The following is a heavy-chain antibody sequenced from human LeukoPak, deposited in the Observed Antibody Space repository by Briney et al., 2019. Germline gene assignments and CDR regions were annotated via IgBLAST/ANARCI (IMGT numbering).Heavy chain of an antibody. CDR1: GYTFTGYY. J-gene: IGHJ5*02. CDR2: INPNSGGT. Sequence: ASVKVSCKASGYTFTGYYMHWVRQAPGQGLEWMGWINPNSGGTNYAQKFQGRVTMTRDTSISTAYMELSRLRSDDTAVYYCARSQIGLVSGIAWFDPWGQGTLVTVSS. D-gene: IGHD3-3*01. V-gene: IGHV1-2*02. CDR3: ARSQIGLVSGIAWFDP.